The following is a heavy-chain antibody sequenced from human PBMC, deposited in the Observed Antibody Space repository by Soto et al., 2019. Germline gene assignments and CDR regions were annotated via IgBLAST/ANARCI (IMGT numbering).Heavy chain of an antibody. Sequence: QVQLVQSGAEVKKPGASVKVSCKASGYTFTSYGISWVRQAPGQGLEWMGWISAYNGNTNYAQKLQGRVTMTTDTSPSTAYMELRSMRSDETAVYYCARGGYCSSTSCYIGRWFDPWGQGTLVTVSS. CDR1: GYTFTSYG. V-gene: IGHV1-18*01. CDR2: ISAYNGNT. D-gene: IGHD2-2*02. J-gene: IGHJ5*02. CDR3: ARGGYCSSTSCYIGRWFDP.